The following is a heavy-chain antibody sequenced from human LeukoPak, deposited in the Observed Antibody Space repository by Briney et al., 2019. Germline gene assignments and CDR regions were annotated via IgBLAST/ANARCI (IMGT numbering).Heavy chain of an antibody. J-gene: IGHJ4*02. D-gene: IGHD3-16*01. V-gene: IGHV1-18*01. CDR1: GYIFINHG. Sequence: ASVKVSCKASGYIFINHGIAWVRQAPGQGLEYMGWISAYNGNTDYAQKFQGRVTMTTDTATSTAYLELTTLRSDDTAVDYCARWGPSPSDYWGQGTLVTVSS. CDR3: ARWGPSPSDY. CDR2: ISAYNGNT.